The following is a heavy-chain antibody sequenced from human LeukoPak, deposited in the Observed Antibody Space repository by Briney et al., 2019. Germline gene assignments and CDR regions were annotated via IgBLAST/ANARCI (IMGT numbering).Heavy chain of an antibody. V-gene: IGHV3-9*03. CDR2: ISWNSGSI. Sequence: GGSLRLSCAASGFTFDDYAMHWVRQAPGKGLEWVSGISWNSGSIGYADSVKGRFTISRDNAKNSLYLQMNSLRAEDMALYHCAKDTTDYGDGLFDYWGQGTLVTVSS. D-gene: IGHD4-17*01. CDR1: GFTFDDYA. CDR3: AKDTTDYGDGLFDY. J-gene: IGHJ4*02.